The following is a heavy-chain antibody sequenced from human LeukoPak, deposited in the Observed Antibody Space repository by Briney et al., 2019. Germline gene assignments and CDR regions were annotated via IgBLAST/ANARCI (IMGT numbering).Heavy chain of an antibody. V-gene: IGHV4-59*02. Sequence: SETLSLTCVVSGGSVSGYYWGWIRQPPGRGLEWIGYVYYSGSTNYNPSFKSRITISVDTSRNQFSLQLSSVTAADTAVYYCARIHRYCSGGACYVLDNWGQGTPVAVSS. J-gene: IGHJ4*02. CDR3: ARIHRYCSGGACYVLDN. CDR2: VYYSGST. D-gene: IGHD2-15*01. CDR1: GGSVSGYY.